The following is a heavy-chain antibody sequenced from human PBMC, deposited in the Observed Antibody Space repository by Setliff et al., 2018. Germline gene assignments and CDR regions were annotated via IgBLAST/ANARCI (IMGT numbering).Heavy chain of an antibody. CDR2: FNRTRKI. D-gene: IGHD2-21*02. CDR1: GGSFSDYY. J-gene: IGHJ3*02. Sequence: SQTLSLTCEVSGGSFSDYYWSWIRQSPGKGLEWLGDFNRTRKIDYSPSLKSRLTISVDTSKKQFSLHLNSVTAADTAMYYCAGGGRYCGGDCYQDDAFDIWGQGTMVTVSS. CDR3: AGGGRYCGGDCYQDDAFDI. V-gene: IGHV4-34*01.